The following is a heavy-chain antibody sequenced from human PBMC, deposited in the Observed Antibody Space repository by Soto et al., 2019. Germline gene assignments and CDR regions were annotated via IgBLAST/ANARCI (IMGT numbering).Heavy chain of an antibody. CDR3: ASQLSVAGNYFFYYAMDV. CDR2: IAYDGGNK. V-gene: IGHV3-30-3*01. D-gene: IGHD6-13*01. CDR1: GFTFSSYA. Sequence: PGGSLRLSCAASGFTFSSYAMHWVRQAAGKGLEWVGVIAYDGGNKYHADSVKGRFTISRDNSKNTVYLQMNSLRVDDTAVYYCASQLSVAGNYFFYYAMDVWGQGTTVTVSS. J-gene: IGHJ6*02.